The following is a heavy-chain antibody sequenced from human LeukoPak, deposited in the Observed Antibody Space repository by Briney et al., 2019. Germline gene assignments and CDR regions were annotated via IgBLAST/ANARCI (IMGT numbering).Heavy chain of an antibody. CDR3: ARDAKTQDSSQPDY. CDR1: GFTFSSYT. Sequence: PGGSLRLSCAASGFTFSSYTINWVRQTPGRGLEWVSSISGDGTYIYYADSVKGRFTISRDNAKNSLYLQINNLRVEDTAVYYCARDAKTQDSSQPDYWGQGTLVTVSS. D-gene: IGHD6-13*01. CDR2: ISGDGTYI. V-gene: IGHV3-21*01. J-gene: IGHJ4*02.